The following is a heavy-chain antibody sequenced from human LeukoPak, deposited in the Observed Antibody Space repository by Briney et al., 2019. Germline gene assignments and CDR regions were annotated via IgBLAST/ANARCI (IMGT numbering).Heavy chain of an antibody. CDR3: ASDGSSGYFLDY. D-gene: IGHD3-22*01. J-gene: IGHJ4*02. V-gene: IGHV3-48*03. Sequence: GGSLRLSCAASGFTFSSYEMNWVRQAPGKGLEWVSYISSSGSTIYYADSVKGRFTIPSHNAKNSLYLQMNSLRAEDTALYYCASDGSSGYFLDYWGQGTLVTVSS. CDR2: ISSSGSTI. CDR1: GFTFSSYE.